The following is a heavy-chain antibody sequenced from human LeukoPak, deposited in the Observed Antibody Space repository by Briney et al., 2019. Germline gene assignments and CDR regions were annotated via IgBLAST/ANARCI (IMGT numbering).Heavy chain of an antibody. D-gene: IGHD7-27*01. CDR3: ARGTHWAIDN. CDR1: GFTFSSYW. Sequence: GGSLRLSCAASGFTFSSYWMHRVRQAPGKALVWVSRIYYDGSSTSYADSVKGRVTISRDNAKNTLFLQMNSLRADDTAVYYCARGTHWAIDNWGQGTLVTVSS. J-gene: IGHJ4*02. V-gene: IGHV3-74*01. CDR2: IYYDGSST.